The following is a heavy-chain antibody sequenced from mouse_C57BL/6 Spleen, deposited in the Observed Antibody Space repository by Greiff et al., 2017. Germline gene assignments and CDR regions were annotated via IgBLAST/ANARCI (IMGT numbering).Heavy chain of an antibody. J-gene: IGHJ4*01. CDR2: IDPETGGT. CDR3: TRGGSNYGYAMDY. V-gene: IGHV1-15*01. Sequence: QVQLQQSGAELVRPGASVTLSCKASGYTFTDYEMHWVKQTPVHGLEWIGAIDPETGGTAYNQKFKGKAILTADKSSSTAYMELRSLTSEDSAVYYCTRGGSNYGYAMDYWGQGTSVTVSS. CDR1: GYTFTDYE. D-gene: IGHD2-5*01.